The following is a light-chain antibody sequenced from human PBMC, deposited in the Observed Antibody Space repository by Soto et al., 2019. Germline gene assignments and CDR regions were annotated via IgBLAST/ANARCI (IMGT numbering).Light chain of an antibody. CDR2: RAS. CDR1: QSISDW. J-gene: IGKJ4*01. CDR3: QQYNSYSLT. V-gene: IGKV1-5*03. Sequence: DIQMTQSPSTLSASVGDRVTITCRASQSISDWLAWYQQKPGKAPNLLIYRASSLESGVPSRFSRSGSGTEFTLTISSLQPDDFATYYCQQYNSYSLTFGGGTKVEIK.